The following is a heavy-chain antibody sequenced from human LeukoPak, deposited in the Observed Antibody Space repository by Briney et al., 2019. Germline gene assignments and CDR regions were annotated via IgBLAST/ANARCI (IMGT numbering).Heavy chain of an antibody. J-gene: IGHJ4*02. Sequence: ASVKVSCKASGYTFTSYYMHWARQAPGQGLEWMGIINPSGGSTSYAQKFQGRVTMTRDTSTSTVYMELSSLRSEDTAVYYCARVRGHLIVGATGAFDYWSQGTLVTVSS. CDR2: INPSGGST. D-gene: IGHD1-26*01. CDR3: ARVRGHLIVGATGAFDY. V-gene: IGHV1-46*01. CDR1: GYTFTSYY.